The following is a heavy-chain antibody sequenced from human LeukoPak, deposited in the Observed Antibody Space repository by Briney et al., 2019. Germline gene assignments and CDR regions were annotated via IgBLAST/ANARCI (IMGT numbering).Heavy chain of an antibody. D-gene: IGHD6-19*01. V-gene: IGHV4-34*01. J-gene: IGHJ4*02. Sequence: PSETLSLTCAVYGGSFSGYYWSWIRQPPGKGLEWIGEINHSGSTNYNPSLKSRVTISVDTSKNQFSLKLSSVTAADTAVYHCARGYLYSSGWYFDYWGQGTLVTVSS. CDR3: ARGYLYSSGWYFDY. CDR2: INHSGST. CDR1: GGSFSGYY.